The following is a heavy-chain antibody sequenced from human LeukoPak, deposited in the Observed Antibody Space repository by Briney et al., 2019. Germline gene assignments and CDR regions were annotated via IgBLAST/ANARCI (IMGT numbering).Heavy chain of an antibody. D-gene: IGHD3-9*01. CDR3: VRDLTYGARFDY. V-gene: IGHV3-30*04. Sequence: GGSLRLSCVGSGFTFTDYAIHWLRQAPGKGMGSVAFISSDGNVKFYVDSVKGRSTISRDNFRNTVSLEMTTWRPEDTAVYYCVRDLTYGARFDYWGQGTLVTVSS. J-gene: IGHJ4*02. CDR1: GFTFTDYA. CDR2: ISSDGNVK.